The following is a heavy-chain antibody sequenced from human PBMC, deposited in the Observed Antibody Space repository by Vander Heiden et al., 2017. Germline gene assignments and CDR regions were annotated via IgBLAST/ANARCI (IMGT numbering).Heavy chain of an antibody. J-gene: IGHJ6*02. Sequence: EVQLLESGGGLVQPGGSLRLSCAASGFTFSSYAMSWVRQAPGKGLEWVSAISGSGGSTYYADSVKGRVTISRDNSKNTLYRQMNSLRAEETAVYDCAKDLTAGKRDYYYYGMDVWGQGTTVTVSS. D-gene: IGHD3-16*01. V-gene: IGHV3-23*01. CDR3: AKDLTAGKRDYYYYGMDV. CDR1: GFTFSSYA. CDR2: ISGSGGST.